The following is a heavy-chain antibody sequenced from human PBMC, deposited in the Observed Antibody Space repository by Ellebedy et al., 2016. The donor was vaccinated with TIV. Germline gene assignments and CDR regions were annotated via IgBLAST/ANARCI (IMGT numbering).Heavy chain of an antibody. V-gene: IGHV4-59*01. CDR1: GDSIRSYH. D-gene: IGHD1-1*01. CDR2: IYYSGDT. Sequence: SETLSLTXTVSGDSIRSYHWSWIRQPPGKGLEWIGYIYYSGDTNYNPSLKSRVTISLDTSKNNFSLRLTSVTAADTAVYYCASLQTGHFDYWGQGALVTVST. CDR3: ASLQTGHFDY. J-gene: IGHJ4*02.